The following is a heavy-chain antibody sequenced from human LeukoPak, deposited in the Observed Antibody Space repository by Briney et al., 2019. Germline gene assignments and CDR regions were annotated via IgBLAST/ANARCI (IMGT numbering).Heavy chain of an antibody. CDR2: INPRTGDR. V-gene: IGHV1-8*01. J-gene: IGHJ4*02. CDR3: TRHTRPTFDY. D-gene: IGHD2-2*01. Sequence: EASVTVSCKASGYTFTSHDINWVRQASGQGPEWMGWINPRTGDRGYAQKFQGRVTITRSTSMNTAYMELSSLRSEDTAVYYCTRHTRPTFDYWGQGTLVTVSS. CDR1: GYTFTSHD.